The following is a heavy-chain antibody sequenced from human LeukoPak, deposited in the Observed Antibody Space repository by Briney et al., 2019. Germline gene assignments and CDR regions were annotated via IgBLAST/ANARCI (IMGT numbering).Heavy chain of an antibody. Sequence: PSETLSLTCTVSGYSINSGYYWGWVRQPPGKGLEWVGNIYHFGVTYYNPSLRSRVTISVDTSKNQFSLKLSSATAADTAVYYCAKVSAQRYFDYWGQGTLVTVSS. CDR1: GYSINSGYY. D-gene: IGHD5-18*01. V-gene: IGHV4-38-2*02. CDR2: IYHFGVT. CDR3: AKVSAQRYFDY. J-gene: IGHJ4*02.